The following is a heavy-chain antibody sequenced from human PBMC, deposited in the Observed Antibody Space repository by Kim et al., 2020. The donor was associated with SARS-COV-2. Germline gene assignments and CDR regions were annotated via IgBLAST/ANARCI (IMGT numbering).Heavy chain of an antibody. CDR1: GFTFGDYA. D-gene: IGHD3-22*01. CDR3: AKDSYYYDSSGYFFDY. Sequence: GGSLRLSCAASGFTFGDYAMHWVRQAPGKGLEWVSGISWNSGSIGYADSVKGRFTISRDNAKNSLYLQMNSLRAEDTALYYCAKDSYYYDSSGYFFDYWGQGTLVTVSS. J-gene: IGHJ4*02. V-gene: IGHV3-9*01. CDR2: ISWNSGSI.